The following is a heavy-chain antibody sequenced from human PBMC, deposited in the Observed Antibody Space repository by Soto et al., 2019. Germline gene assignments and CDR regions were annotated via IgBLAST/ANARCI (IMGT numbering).Heavy chain of an antibody. CDR3: AKTDYGGNIGDYGMDV. CDR2: ISYDGSNK. D-gene: IGHD4-17*01. Sequence: QVQLVESGGGVVQPGRSLRLSCAASGFTFSSYGMHWVRQAPGKGLEWVAVISYDGSNKYYADSVKGRFTISRDNSKNTLDLQMNSLRAEDTAVYYCAKTDYGGNIGDYGMDVWGQGTTVTVSS. V-gene: IGHV3-30*18. J-gene: IGHJ6*02. CDR1: GFTFSSYG.